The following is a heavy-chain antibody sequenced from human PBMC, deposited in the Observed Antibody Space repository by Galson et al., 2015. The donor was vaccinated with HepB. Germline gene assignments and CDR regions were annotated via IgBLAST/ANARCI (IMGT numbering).Heavy chain of an antibody. D-gene: IGHD4-17*01. J-gene: IGHJ4*02. Sequence: ETLSLTCTVSGYSISSGYYWGWIRQPPGKGLEWIGSIYHSGSTYYNPSLKSRVTISVDTSKNQFSLKLSSVTAADTAVYYCARDYGDYGFFDYWGQGTLVTVSS. CDR3: ARDYGDYGFFDY. CDR1: GYSISSGYY. CDR2: IYHSGST. V-gene: IGHV4-38-2*02.